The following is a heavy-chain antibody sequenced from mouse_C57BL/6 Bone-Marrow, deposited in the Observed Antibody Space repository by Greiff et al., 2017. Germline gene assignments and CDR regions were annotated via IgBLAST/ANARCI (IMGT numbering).Heavy chain of an antibody. J-gene: IGHJ1*03. CDR1: GFTFSSYG. V-gene: IGHV5-6*01. CDR3: ARRGTSWYFDV. CDR2: ISSGGSYT. D-gene: IGHD3-3*01. Sequence: EVQLVESGGDLVKPGGSLKLSCAASGFTFSSYGMSWVRQTPDKRLEWVATISSGGSYTYSPDSVKGRFTISRDNAKNTLYLQMSSLKSEDTAMYYCARRGTSWYFDVWGTGTTVTVSS.